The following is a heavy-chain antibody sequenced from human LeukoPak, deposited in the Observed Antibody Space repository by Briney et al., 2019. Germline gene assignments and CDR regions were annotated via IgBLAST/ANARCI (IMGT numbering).Heavy chain of an antibody. V-gene: IGHV3-66*01. D-gene: IGHD4-17*01. CDR1: GFTVSSNY. J-gene: IGHJ4*02. CDR2: IYSGGST. Sequence: GGSLRLSCAASGFTVSSNYMSWVRQAPGKGLEWVSVIYSGGSTYYADSVKGRFTISRDNSKNTLYLQMNSLRAEDTAVYYCAREATVTIYSFDYWGQGTLVTVSS. CDR3: AREATVTIYSFDY.